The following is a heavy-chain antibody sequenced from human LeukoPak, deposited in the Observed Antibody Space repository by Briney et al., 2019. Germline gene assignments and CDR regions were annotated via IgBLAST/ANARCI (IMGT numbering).Heavy chain of an antibody. CDR3: ARGESGYDLAEYFQH. J-gene: IGHJ1*01. D-gene: IGHD5-12*01. Sequence: GASVKVSCKASGYTFTSYYMHWVRQAPGQGLEWMGWINPNSGGTNYAQKFQGRVTMTRDTSISTAYMELSRLRSDDTAVYYCARGESGYDLAEYFQHWGQGTLVTVSS. V-gene: IGHV1-2*02. CDR1: GYTFTSYY. CDR2: INPNSGGT.